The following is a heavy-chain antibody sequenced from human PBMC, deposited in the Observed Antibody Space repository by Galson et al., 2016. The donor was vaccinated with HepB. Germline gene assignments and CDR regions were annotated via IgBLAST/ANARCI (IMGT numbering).Heavy chain of an antibody. D-gene: IGHD2-2*01. CDR1: GFTFSDYY. V-gene: IGHV3-11*06. CDR2: ISSSSRYT. Sequence: SLRLSCAASGFTFSDYYMNWIRQAPGKGLEWLSYISSSSRYTNYADSVKGRFTISRDNAKNSLYLQMNSLRADDTAVYYCARDLSNTSTIRSYYAMDVWGQGTTVTVSS. CDR3: ARDLSNTSTIRSYYAMDV. J-gene: IGHJ6*02.